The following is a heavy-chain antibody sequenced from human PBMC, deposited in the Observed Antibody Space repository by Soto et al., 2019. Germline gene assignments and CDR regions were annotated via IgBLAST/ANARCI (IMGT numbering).Heavy chain of an antibody. CDR3: ARDPVLEFDSCHYFDY. Sequence: PGGSLRLSCAASGFTFSSYSMNWVRQAPGKGLEWVSSISSSSSYIYYADSVKGRFTISRDNAKNSLYLQMNSLRAEDTAVYYCARDPVLEFDSCHYFDYWGQGTLVTVSS. CDR2: ISSSSSYI. V-gene: IGHV3-21*01. J-gene: IGHJ4*02. CDR1: GFTFSSYS. D-gene: IGHD2-2*01.